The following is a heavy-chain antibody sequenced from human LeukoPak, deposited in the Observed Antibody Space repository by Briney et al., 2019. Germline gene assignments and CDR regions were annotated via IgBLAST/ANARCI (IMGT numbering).Heavy chain of an antibody. Sequence: GGSLRLSCAASGFTFSNYAMHWVRQAPGKGLEWVTLISYDGSNKYYADSVKGRFTISRDNSKNTLYLQMNSLRAEDTAVYYCARGLAYYYDSSAYFLDFWGQGTLVTVSS. CDR2: ISYDGSNK. J-gene: IGHJ4*02. CDR1: GFTFSNYA. V-gene: IGHV3-30*04. CDR3: ARGLAYYYDSSAYFLDF. D-gene: IGHD3-22*01.